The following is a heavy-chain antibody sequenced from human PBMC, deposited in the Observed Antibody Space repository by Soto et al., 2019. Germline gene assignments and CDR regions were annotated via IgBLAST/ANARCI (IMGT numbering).Heavy chain of an antibody. Sequence: EVQLVESGGGLAQPGGSLRLSCAASGFTLSSYDMHWVRQATGKGLEWVSTFGTAGATYYPVSVKARFTISRENTKNPLDLQMNSLVARETDVYYCAREPYCANGVGYCLDVWGQGTTVTVSS. CDR3: AREPYCANGVGYCLDV. D-gene: IGHD2-8*01. CDR2: FGTAGAT. J-gene: IGHJ6*02. V-gene: IGHV3-13*01. CDR1: GFTLSSYD.